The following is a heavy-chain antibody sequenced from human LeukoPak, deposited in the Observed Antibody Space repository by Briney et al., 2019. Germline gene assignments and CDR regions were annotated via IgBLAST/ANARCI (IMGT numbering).Heavy chain of an antibody. V-gene: IGHV1-18*01. CDR3: ARDRSSLTLVRGIIGDYFDY. Sequence: ASVKVSCKASGYTFTNFDISWVRQAPGQGLEWMGWISAYNGNTKYVQKLQGRVTMTTDTSTSTAYMELRSLRSDDTAVYYCARDRSSLTLVRGIIGDYFDYWGQGTLVTVSS. CDR1: GYTFTNFD. CDR2: ISAYNGNT. J-gene: IGHJ4*02. D-gene: IGHD3-10*01.